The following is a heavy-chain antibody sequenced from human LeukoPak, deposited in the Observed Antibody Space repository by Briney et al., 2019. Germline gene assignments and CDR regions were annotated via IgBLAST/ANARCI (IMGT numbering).Heavy chain of an antibody. J-gene: IGHJ4*02. D-gene: IGHD5/OR15-5a*01. Sequence: GGSLRLSCAASGFTFTNYWMTWVRQAPGRGLEFVANINQDESVKNYVDSVKGRFTISRDNAENSLHLQMNSLRVEDTAVYYCARDPGSSAFDYWGQGTLVTVSS. CDR2: INQDESVK. V-gene: IGHV3-7*01. CDR3: ARDPGSSAFDY. CDR1: GFTFTNYW.